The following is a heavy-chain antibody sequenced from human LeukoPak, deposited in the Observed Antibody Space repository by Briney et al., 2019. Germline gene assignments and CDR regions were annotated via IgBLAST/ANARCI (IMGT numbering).Heavy chain of an antibody. CDR3: ASGLLVTSFDY. CDR2: INHSGST. J-gene: IGHJ4*02. Sequence: PSETLFLTCAVYGGSFSGYYWSWTRQPPGKGLEWIGEINHSGSTNYNPSLKSRVTISVDTSKNQFSLKLSSVTAADTAVYYCASGLLVTSFDYWGQGTLVTVSS. CDR1: GGSFSGYY. D-gene: IGHD2-21*02. V-gene: IGHV4-34*01.